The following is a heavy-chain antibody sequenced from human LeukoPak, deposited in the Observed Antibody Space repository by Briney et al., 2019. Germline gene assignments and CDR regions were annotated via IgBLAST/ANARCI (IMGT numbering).Heavy chain of an antibody. CDR1: GFTFSTCA. CDR2: ISGSGGST. J-gene: IGHJ4*02. D-gene: IGHD2-2*01. CDR3: AKAHCSPTSCSRIDY. Sequence: GGSLRLSCAASGFTFSTCAMGWVRQAPGKGLGWVSAISGSGGSTFYADSVKGRFTISRDNSKNTVYLQMSGLGAEDTALYYCAKAHCSPTSCSRIDYRGQGTLVTVSS. V-gene: IGHV3-23*01.